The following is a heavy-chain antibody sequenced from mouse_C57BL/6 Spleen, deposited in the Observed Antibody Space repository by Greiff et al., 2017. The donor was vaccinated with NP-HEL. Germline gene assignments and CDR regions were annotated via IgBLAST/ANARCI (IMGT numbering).Heavy chain of an antibody. CDR1: GYTFTGYW. CDR3: ARYDYGRRPFDY. D-gene: IGHD2-4*01. Sequence: VQLQQSGAELMKPGASVKLSCKATGYTFTGYWIEWVKQRPGSGSTNYNEKFKGKATFTADTSSNTAYMQLSSLTTEDSAIYYCARYDYGRRPFDYWGQGTTLTVSS. J-gene: IGHJ2*01. V-gene: IGHV1-9*01. CDR2: SGST.